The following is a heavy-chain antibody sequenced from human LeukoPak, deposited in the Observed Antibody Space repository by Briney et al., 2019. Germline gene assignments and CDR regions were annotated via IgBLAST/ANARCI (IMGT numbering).Heavy chain of an antibody. CDR2: ISGSGGST. Sequence: GGSLRLSCAASGFTFSSYAMSWVRQAPGKGLEWVSAISGSGGSTYYADSVKGRFTISRDNSKHTLYLQMNSLRAEDTAVYYCAERVVGATTVYYFDYWGQGTLVTVSS. CDR3: AERVVGATTVYYFDY. V-gene: IGHV3-23*01. D-gene: IGHD1-26*01. CDR1: GFTFSSYA. J-gene: IGHJ4*02.